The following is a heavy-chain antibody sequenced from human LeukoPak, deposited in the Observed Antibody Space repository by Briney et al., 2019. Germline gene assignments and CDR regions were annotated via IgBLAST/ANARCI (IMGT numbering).Heavy chain of an antibody. CDR1: GYTFTSYG. Sequence: ASVKVSCKXSGYTFTSYGISWVRQAPGQGLEWMGRISAYNGNTNYAQKLQGRVTMTTDTSTSTAYMELRSLRSDDTAVYYCASDLGFRDGYNWGVFDYWGQGTLVTVSS. CDR2: ISAYNGNT. CDR3: ASDLGFRDGYNWGVFDY. V-gene: IGHV1-18*01. D-gene: IGHD5-24*01. J-gene: IGHJ4*02.